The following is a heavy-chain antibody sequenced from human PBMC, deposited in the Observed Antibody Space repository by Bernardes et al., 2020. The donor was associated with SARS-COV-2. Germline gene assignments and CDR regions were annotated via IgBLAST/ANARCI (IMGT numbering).Heavy chain of an antibody. CDR2: IWYDGSNK. CDR3: ARAGIPYYDFWSGYSFFDY. V-gene: IGHV3-33*01. CDR1: GFTFSSYG. J-gene: IGHJ4*02. Sequence: GGSLRLSCAASGFTFSSYGMHWVRQAPGKGLEWVAVIWYDGSNKYYADSVKGRFTISRDNSKNTLYLQMNSLRAEDTAVYYCARAGIPYYDFWSGYSFFDYWGQGTLVTVSS. D-gene: IGHD3-3*01.